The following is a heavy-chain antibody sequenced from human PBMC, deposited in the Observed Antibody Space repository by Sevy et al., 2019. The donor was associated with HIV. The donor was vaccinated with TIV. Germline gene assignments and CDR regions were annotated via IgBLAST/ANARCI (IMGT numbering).Heavy chain of an antibody. V-gene: IGHV3-53*01. CDR1: GFTVSSNY. J-gene: IGHJ4*02. Sequence: GGSLRLSCAASGFTVSSNYMSWVRQAPGKGLEWVSVIYSGGSTYYADSVKGRFTISRDISKNTLYLQMNSLRAEDTAVYYCASIGRDGYNYYFDYWGQGTLVTVSS. CDR3: ASIGRDGYNYYFDY. CDR2: IYSGGST. D-gene: IGHD5-12*01.